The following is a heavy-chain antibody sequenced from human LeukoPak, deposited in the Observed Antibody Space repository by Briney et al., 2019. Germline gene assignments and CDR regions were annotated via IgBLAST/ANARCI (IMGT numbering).Heavy chain of an antibody. Sequence: GASVKVSCKASVGTFSSYAISWVRQAPGQGLEWMGGIIPIFGTVNYAQKFQGRVTITADESTSTAYMELSSLRSEDTAVYYCARVVIAPTQDTDYYYYYMDVWGKGTTVTVSS. J-gene: IGHJ6*03. V-gene: IGHV1-69*01. CDR2: IIPIFGTV. CDR3: ARVVIAPTQDTDYYYYYMDV. CDR1: VGTFSSYA. D-gene: IGHD2-21*01.